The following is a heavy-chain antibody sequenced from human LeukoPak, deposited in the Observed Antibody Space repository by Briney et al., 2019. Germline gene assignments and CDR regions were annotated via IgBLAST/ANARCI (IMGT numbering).Heavy chain of an antibody. CDR2: IRSKANTYAT. CDR3: SAAVGTDFYDYGMDV. CDR1: GFTFSGSA. D-gene: IGHD6-13*01. Sequence: GGSLRLSCAASGFTFSGSAMHWVRQASAKGLEWVGPIRSKANTYATAYSASVKGRFTISRDDSKNTAFLQLNSLKTEDTAVYYCSAAVGTDFYDYGMDVWGQGTTVTVSS. J-gene: IGHJ6*02. V-gene: IGHV3-73*01.